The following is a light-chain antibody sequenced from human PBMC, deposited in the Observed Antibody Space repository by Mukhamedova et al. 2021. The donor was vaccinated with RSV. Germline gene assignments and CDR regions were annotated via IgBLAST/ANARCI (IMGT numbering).Light chain of an antibody. Sequence: GDSSYAIAWHQQQPEKGPRYLMKLNSDGSHSKGDGIPDRFSGSSSGAERYLTISSLQSEDEADYYCQTWGTGIRVVFGGGTKLNVL. CDR2: LNSDGSH. J-gene: IGLJ2*01. CDR1: GDSSYA. V-gene: IGLV4-69*01. CDR3: QTWGTGIRVV.